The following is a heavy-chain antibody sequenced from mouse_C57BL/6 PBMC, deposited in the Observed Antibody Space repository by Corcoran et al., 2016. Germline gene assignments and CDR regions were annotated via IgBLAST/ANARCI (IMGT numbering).Heavy chain of an antibody. CDR1: GYTFTDYY. J-gene: IGHJ4*01. Sequence: EVQLQQSGPELVKPGASVKISCKASGYTFTDYYMNWVKQSHGKSLEWIGDINPNNGGTSYNQKFKGKATLTVDKSSSTAYMELRSLTSEDSAVYYCARYYDGYDVYAMDYWGQGTSVTVSS. CDR2: INPNNGGT. CDR3: ARYYDGYDVYAMDY. V-gene: IGHV1-26*01. D-gene: IGHD2-3*01.